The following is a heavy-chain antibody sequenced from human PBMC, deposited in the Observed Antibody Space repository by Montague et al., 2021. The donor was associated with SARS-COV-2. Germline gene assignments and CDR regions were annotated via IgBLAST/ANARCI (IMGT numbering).Heavy chain of an antibody. CDR3: VARNCSTTNCYLDY. Sequence: SLRLSCAASGFSFTNYAMHWVRQAPGKGLEYVSAINSNGGSIYYADSVKGRFTISRDNSKNTLYLQMSSLRAEDTAVFYCVARNCSTTNCYLDYWGQGALVTVSS. CDR2: INSNGGSI. D-gene: IGHD2-2*01. J-gene: IGHJ4*02. V-gene: IGHV3-64D*09. CDR1: GFSFTNYA.